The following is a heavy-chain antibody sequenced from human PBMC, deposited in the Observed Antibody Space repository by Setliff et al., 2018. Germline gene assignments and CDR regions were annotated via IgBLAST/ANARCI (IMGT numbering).Heavy chain of an antibody. CDR1: GDSISSGDYF. D-gene: IGHD3-22*01. V-gene: IGHV4-30-4*08. Sequence: ASETLSLTCTVSGDSISSGDYFWSWIRQPPGKGLEWIGYIYSSGSTYYNPSLKSRVSISVDTSKNQFSLKLSSVTAADTAVYYCARESRYYYDNLGTLDYWGQGTLVTVSS. CDR3: ARESRYYYDNLGTLDY. J-gene: IGHJ4*02. CDR2: IYSSGST.